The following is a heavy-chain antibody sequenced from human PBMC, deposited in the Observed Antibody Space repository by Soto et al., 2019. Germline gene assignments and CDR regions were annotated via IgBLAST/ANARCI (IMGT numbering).Heavy chain of an antibody. CDR3: ARGGILWFGELLSNPFDY. J-gene: IGHJ4*02. D-gene: IGHD3-10*01. CDR2: MNPNSGNT. V-gene: IGHV1-8*01. CDR1: GYTFTSYD. Sequence: QVQLVQSGAEVKKPGASVKVSCKASGYTFTSYDINWVRQATGQGLEWMGWMNPNSGNTGYAQKFQGRVTQTRNTSISTAYMELSSLRSEDTAVYYCARGGILWFGELLSNPFDYWGQGTLVTVSS.